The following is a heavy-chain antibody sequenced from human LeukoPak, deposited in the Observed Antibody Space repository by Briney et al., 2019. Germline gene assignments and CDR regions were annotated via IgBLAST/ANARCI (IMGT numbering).Heavy chain of an antibody. V-gene: IGHV4-34*01. CDR3: ARADTIFGVVMRWFDP. J-gene: IGHJ5*02. CDR1: GGSFSGYY. D-gene: IGHD3-3*01. CDR2: INHSGST. Sequence: SETLSLTCAVYGGSFSGYYWSWIRQPPGKGLEWIGEINHSGSTNYNPSLKSRVTISVDTSKNQFSLKLSSVTAADTAVYYCARADTIFGVVMRWFDPWGQGTLATVSS.